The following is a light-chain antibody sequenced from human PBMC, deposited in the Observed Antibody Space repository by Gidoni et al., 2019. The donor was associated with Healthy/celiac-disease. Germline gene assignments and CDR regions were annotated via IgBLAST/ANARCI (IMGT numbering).Light chain of an antibody. CDR3: QQYDTLPPT. CDR1: QDIINY. J-gene: IGKJ4*01. Sequence: DIQMNQSPSSLSASVGDRVTITCQASQDIINYLNWYQQQPGKAPKLLIYDASNLETGVPSMFSGSGSVTDFTFTISSLQPEDFATYYCQQYDTLPPTFGRGTKVDIK. CDR2: DAS. V-gene: IGKV1-33*01.